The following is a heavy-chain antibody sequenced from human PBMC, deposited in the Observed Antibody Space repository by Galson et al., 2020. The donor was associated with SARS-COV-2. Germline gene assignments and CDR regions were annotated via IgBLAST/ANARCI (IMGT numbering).Heavy chain of an antibody. CDR3: ARDLRYFDWLVHSDYYYYGMDV. CDR1: GFTFSSYG. Sequence: GESLKISCAASGFTFSSYGMHWVRQAPGKGLEWVAVISYDGSNKYYADSVKGRFTISRDNSKNTLYLQMNSLRAEDTAVYYCARDLRYFDWLVHSDYYYYGMDVWGQGTTVTVSS. D-gene: IGHD3-9*01. V-gene: IGHV3-30*03. CDR2: ISYDGSNK. J-gene: IGHJ6*02.